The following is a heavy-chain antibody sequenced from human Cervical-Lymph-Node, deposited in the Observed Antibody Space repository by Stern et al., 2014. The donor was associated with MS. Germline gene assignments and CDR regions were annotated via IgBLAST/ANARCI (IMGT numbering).Heavy chain of an antibody. V-gene: IGHV3-30*18. J-gene: IGHJ4*02. CDR2: ISYDGSNT. Sequence: VQLVESGGGVVQPGRSLRLSCAASGFSFSNYGMHWVRQDPGKGLEWMAIISYDGSNTYYADSVKGRFIISRDNSKNTLYLQMNSLRAEDTAVFYCAKAIAAVGTGIDYWGQGTLVTVSS. CDR1: GFSFSNYG. CDR3: AKAIAAVGTGIDY. D-gene: IGHD6-13*01.